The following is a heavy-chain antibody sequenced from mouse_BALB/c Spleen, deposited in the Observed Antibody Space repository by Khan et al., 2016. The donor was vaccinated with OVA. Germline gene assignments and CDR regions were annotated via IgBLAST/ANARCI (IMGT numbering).Heavy chain of an antibody. CDR2: INPHIGAT. J-gene: IGHJ2*01. V-gene: IGHV1-20*02. Sequence: VQLQQSGPELVKPGASVKISCKASGYSFTGYFMNWVMQSHGKSLEWIGRINPHIGATFYNQKFKGKAILTVDESSSTVHMELRSLASEDSAVYYCARKNGSDVDYWGQGTTLTVSS. CDR1: GYSFTGYF. D-gene: IGHD1-1*01. CDR3: ARKNGSDVDY.